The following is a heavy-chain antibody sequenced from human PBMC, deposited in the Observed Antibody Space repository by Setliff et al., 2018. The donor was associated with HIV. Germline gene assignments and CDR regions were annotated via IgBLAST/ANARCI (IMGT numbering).Heavy chain of an antibody. CDR1: GYTFNGYG. Sequence: GASVKVSCKASGYTFNGYGMHWVRQAPGERFEWMGWINGDNGDTKDSEKFQGRVTITRDTSANIVYMEVSSLRSEDTAIYYCARGGPLGSWLNFYYYGMDVWGQGTTVTVS. V-gene: IGHV1-3*01. J-gene: IGHJ6*02. D-gene: IGHD6-13*01. CDR3: ARGGPLGSWLNFYYYGMDV. CDR2: INGDNGDT.